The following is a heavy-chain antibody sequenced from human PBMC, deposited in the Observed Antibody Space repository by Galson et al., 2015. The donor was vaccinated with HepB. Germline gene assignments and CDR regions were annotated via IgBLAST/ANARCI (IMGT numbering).Heavy chain of an antibody. CDR1: GFTFSDYY. Sequence: SPRLSCAASGFTFSDYYMSWIRQAPGKGLEWVSYISSSSSYTNYADSVKGRFTISRDNAKNSLYLQMNSLRAEDTAVYYCARVVDRRRYFDYWGQGTLVTVSS. D-gene: IGHD2-15*01. CDR2: ISSSSSYT. J-gene: IGHJ4*02. V-gene: IGHV3-11*03. CDR3: ARVVDRRRYFDY.